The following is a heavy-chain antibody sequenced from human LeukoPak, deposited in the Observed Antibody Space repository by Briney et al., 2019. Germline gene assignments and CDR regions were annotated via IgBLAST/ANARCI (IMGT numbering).Heavy chain of an antibody. CDR3: ARREYDYVWGSYRHYYFDY. J-gene: IGHJ4*02. Sequence: SETLSLTCAVSGGSFSGYYWSWIRQPPGKGLEWIGEINHSGSTNYNPSLKSRVTISVDTSKNQFSLKLSSVTAADTAVYYCARREYDYVWGSYRHYYFDYWGQGTLVTVSS. CDR1: GGSFSGYY. CDR2: INHSGST. V-gene: IGHV4-34*01. D-gene: IGHD3-16*02.